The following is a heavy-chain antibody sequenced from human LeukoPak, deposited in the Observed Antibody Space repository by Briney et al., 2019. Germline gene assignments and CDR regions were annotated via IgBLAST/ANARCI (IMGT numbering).Heavy chain of an antibody. Sequence: SPGGSLRLSCAASGFTFSNAWMSWVRQAPGKGLEWVGRIKSKNDGGTTDYAAPVKGRFTISRDDSKNTLYLQMNSLKTEDTAVYYCTTDSRTLGYVLYYWGQGTLVTVSS. CDR1: GFTFSNAW. V-gene: IGHV3-15*01. CDR3: TTDSRTLGYVLYY. CDR2: IKSKNDGGTT. D-gene: IGHD5-18*01. J-gene: IGHJ4*02.